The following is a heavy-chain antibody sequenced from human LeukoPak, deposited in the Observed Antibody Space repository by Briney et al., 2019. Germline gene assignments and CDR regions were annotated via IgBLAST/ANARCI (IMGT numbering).Heavy chain of an antibody. CDR3: ARGGVTPYYYYGMDV. CDR2: IYYSGGT. V-gene: IGHV4-59*01. Sequence: SETLSLTCTVSGGSISSYYWSWIRQPTGKGLEWIGYIYYSGGTNYNPSLKSRVTISVDTSKNQFSLKLSSVTAADTAVYYCARGGVTPYYYYGMDVWGQGTTVTVSS. D-gene: IGHD2-21*02. CDR1: GGSISSYY. J-gene: IGHJ6*02.